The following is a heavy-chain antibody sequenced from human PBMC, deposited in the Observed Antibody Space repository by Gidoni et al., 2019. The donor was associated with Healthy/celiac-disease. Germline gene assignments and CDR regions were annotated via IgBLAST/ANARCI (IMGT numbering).Heavy chain of an antibody. CDR1: GFTFSSYA. CDR2: ISGSAGST. J-gene: IGHJ4*02. V-gene: IGHV3-23*01. CDR3: AKLISGSYYDPFDY. D-gene: IGHD1-26*01. Sequence: EVQLLESGGGFVHPGGSLRLSCAASGFTFSSYAMNWVRQAPGKGLEWVSVISGSAGSTYYADSVKGRFTISRDNSKNTLYLQMNSLRAEDTAVYYCAKLISGSYYDPFDYWGQGTLVTVSS.